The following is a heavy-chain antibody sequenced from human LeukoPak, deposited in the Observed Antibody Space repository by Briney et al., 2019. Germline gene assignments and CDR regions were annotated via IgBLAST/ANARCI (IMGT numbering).Heavy chain of an antibody. V-gene: IGHV1-46*03. CDR1: GYTFTSYY. CDR3: ASIAVAGKSFDY. CDR2: INPSGGST. J-gene: IGHJ4*02. D-gene: IGHD6-19*01. Sequence: ASVKVSCKASGYTFTSYYMHWVRQAPGQGVEWMGIINPSGGSTSYAQKFQGRVTMTRDTSTSTVYMELSSLRSEDTAVYYCASIAVAGKSFDYWGQGTLVTVSS.